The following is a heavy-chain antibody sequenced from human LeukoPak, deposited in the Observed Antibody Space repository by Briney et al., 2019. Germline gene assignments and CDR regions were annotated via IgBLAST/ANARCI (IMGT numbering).Heavy chain of an antibody. D-gene: IGHD2-8*01. CDR2: IYTSGST. V-gene: IGHV4-61*02. CDR3: ARDFRCCDAFDI. J-gene: IGHJ3*02. CDR1: GGSISSGSYY. Sequence: PSQTLSLTCTVSGGSISSGSYYWSWIRQPAGKGLEWIGRIYTSGSTNYNPSLKSRVTISVDTSKNQFSLKLSSVTAADTAVYYCARDFRCCDAFDIWGQGTMVTVSS.